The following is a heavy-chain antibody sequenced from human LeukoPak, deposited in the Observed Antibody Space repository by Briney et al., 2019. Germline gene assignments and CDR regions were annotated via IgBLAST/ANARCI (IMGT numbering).Heavy chain of an antibody. V-gene: IGHV3-23*01. D-gene: IGHD3-3*01. CDR1: GFTFSSYA. Sequence: GRSLRLSCAASGFTFSSYAMSWVRQAPGKGLEWVSAISGGGVNTYYADSVKGRFTISRDNSKNTLYLQMSSLRAEDTAVYYCAKGLRFPGWYFDLWGRGTLVTVSS. CDR2: ISGGGVNT. J-gene: IGHJ2*01. CDR3: AKGLRFPGWYFDL.